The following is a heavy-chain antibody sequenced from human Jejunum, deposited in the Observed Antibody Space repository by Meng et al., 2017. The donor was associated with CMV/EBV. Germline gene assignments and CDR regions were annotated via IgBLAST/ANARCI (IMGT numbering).Heavy chain of an antibody. CDR3: AHFVGGYYPSRPDY. V-gene: IGHV2-5*02. CDR2: IYRGDDK. D-gene: IGHD2/OR15-2a*01. CDR1: GFSPSTSGEG. J-gene: IGHJ4*02. Sequence: QITLKESGPTLVKPTQTLTLTCSFSGFSPSTSGEGVGWIRQPPGKALEWLALIYRGDDKRYSPSLNSRLTIAKDTSKNEVVLTLTYMGPIDTGTYYCAHFVGGYYPSRPDYWGQGTLVTVSS.